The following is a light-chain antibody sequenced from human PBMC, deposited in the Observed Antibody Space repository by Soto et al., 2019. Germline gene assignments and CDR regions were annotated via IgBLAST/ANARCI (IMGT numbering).Light chain of an antibody. V-gene: IGKV3-11*01. Sequence: EVVLTQSPAALSLSPGERATLSCRASQSLTSYLAWYQQKPGQAPRLLIYDASNRATGIPPRFSGSGSGTDFTLTISSLEPEDFAIYYCQQRISWPTFGQGTKVDIK. CDR2: DAS. CDR3: QQRISWPT. J-gene: IGKJ1*01. CDR1: QSLTSY.